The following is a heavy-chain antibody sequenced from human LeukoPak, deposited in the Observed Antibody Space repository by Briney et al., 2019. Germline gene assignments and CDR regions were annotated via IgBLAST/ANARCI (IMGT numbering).Heavy chain of an antibody. D-gene: IGHD4-17*01. J-gene: IGHJ4*02. CDR3: TRRYGDYAPFDH. V-gene: IGHV2-70*13. Sequence: SGPALVKPTQTLTPTCTFPGFSLSTRGMCVSWIRQSPGKALEWLAHIDWADDKYYNTSLKTGLTIPKDTSKNQVVLTMTKVDPVDTATYYCTRRYGDYAPFDHWGQGTLVTVSS. CDR2: IDWADDK. CDR1: GFSLSTRGMC.